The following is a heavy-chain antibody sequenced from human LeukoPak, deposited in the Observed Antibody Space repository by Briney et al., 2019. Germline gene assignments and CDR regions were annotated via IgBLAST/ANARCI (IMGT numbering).Heavy chain of an antibody. CDR1: GYNFTTFG. V-gene: IGHV1-18*01. D-gene: IGHD3-16*02. CDR3: SRESTFGAVVDFNY. J-gene: IGHJ4*02. Sequence: ASVTVSCKTSGYNFTTFGIAWVRQAPGQGLEWMGWINANNGETHYAQKFHDRVTMTTDSSTNTAYMELRGLKSDDSAMYYCSRESTFGAVVDFNYWSQGTLVIVSS. CDR2: INANNGET.